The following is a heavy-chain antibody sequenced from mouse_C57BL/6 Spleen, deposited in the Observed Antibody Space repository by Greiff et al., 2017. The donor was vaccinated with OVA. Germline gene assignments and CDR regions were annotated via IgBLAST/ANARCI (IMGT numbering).Heavy chain of an antibody. CDR2: IYPRSGNT. D-gene: IGHD1-1*01. CDR3: ANYYGSSYRYFDV. J-gene: IGHJ1*03. V-gene: IGHV1-81*01. Sequence: SGAELARPGASVKLSCKASGYTFTSYGISWVKQRTGQGLEWIGEIYPRSGNTYYNEKFKGKATLTADKSSSTAYMELRSLTSEDSAVYFCANYYGSSYRYFDVWGTGTTVTVSS. CDR1: GYTFTSYG.